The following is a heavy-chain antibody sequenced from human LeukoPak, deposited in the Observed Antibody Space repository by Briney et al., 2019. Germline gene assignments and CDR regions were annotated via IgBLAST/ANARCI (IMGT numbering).Heavy chain of an antibody. D-gene: IGHD1-26*01. CDR1: GFTFSSYA. CDR3: ANSHHEWELPYFDY. CDR2: ISGSGGST. V-gene: IGHV3-23*01. Sequence: PGGSLRLSCAASGFTFSSYAMSWVRQAPGKGLEWGSAISGSGGSTYYADSVKGRLTISRDNSKNTLYLQMNSLRAEDTAVYYCANSHHEWELPYFDYWGQGTLVTVSS. J-gene: IGHJ4*02.